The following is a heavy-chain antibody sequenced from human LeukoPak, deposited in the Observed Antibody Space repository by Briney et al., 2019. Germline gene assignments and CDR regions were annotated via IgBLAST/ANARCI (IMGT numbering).Heavy chain of an antibody. Sequence: GGSLRLSCAASGFTFSDYYMSWIRQAPGKGLEWVAYISSSGSTIYYADSVKGRFTISRDNAKNSLYLQMNSLRAEDTAVYYCARGGGFGYSYGSGDGMDVWGQGTTVTVSS. J-gene: IGHJ6*02. CDR3: ARGGGFGYSYGSGDGMDV. CDR1: GFTFSDYY. CDR2: ISSSGSTI. V-gene: IGHV3-11*01. D-gene: IGHD5-18*01.